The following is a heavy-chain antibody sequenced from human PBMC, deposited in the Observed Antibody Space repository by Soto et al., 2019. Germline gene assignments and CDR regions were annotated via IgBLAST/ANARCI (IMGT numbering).Heavy chain of an antibody. CDR2: ISHDGINK. CDR1: GFTFSSYA. CDR3: GRCTSTSCHLGSDY. D-gene: IGHD2-2*01. Sequence: QVLLVDSGGGVVQPGRSLRLSCAASGFTFSSYAVNWVRQAPGKGLEWVALISHDGINKYYADSVRGRFTISRDSSTNTLYLQMNSLRAADTAVYYCGRCTSTSCHLGSDYWGQGTLVTVSS. J-gene: IGHJ4*02. V-gene: IGHV3-30-3*01.